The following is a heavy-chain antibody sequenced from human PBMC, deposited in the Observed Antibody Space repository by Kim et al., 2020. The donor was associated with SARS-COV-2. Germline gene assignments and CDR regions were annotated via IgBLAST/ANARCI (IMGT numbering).Heavy chain of an antibody. J-gene: IGHJ4*02. CDR2: ISSSGRST. CDR1: GFTFSDYY. V-gene: IGHV3-11*05. CDR3: ARDGSGWYGLPGSEGC. D-gene: IGHD6-19*01. Sequence: GGSLRLSCAASGFTFSDYYMSWIRQAPGKGLEWVSYISSSGRSTNYADSVKGRFTISRDNAKNSLYLQMNSLRAEDTAVYYCARDGSGWYGLPGSEGCWGQGILVTVSS.